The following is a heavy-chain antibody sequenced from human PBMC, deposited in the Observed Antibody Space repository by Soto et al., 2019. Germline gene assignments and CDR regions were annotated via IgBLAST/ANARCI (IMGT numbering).Heavy chain of an antibody. D-gene: IGHD2-15*01. J-gene: IGHJ5*02. Sequence: QVQLVQSGAEVKKPGASVKVSCKASGYTFTTHGISWVRQVPGQGLEWMGWVRGDSGHTNYAQSLRGRATMTTDTSTNTAYMELRSLRSDDTAVYYCARDLGYCRSGTCYREWFDPWGQGTLVTVSS. CDR2: VRGDSGHT. CDR3: ARDLGYCRSGTCYREWFDP. CDR1: GYTFTTHG. V-gene: IGHV1-18*01.